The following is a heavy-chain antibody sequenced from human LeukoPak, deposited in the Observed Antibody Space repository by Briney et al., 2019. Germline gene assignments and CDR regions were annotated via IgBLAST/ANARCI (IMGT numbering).Heavy chain of an antibody. CDR1: GFTFSNYG. CDR2: IYDDGSKE. CDR3: ARDFKSGYVDS. D-gene: IGHD3-3*01. V-gene: IGHV3-33*01. J-gene: IGHJ4*02. Sequence: GGSLRLSCAASGFTFSNYGIHWVRQAPGKGLEGVAVIYDDGSKEYFADSVKGRFTISRDNSKNTAVLQMNSLRAEDTAVFYCARDFKSGYVDSWGQGTLVTVSS.